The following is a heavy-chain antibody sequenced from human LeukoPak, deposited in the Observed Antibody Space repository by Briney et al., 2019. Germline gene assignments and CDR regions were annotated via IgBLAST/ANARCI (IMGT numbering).Heavy chain of an antibody. J-gene: IGHJ3*02. Sequence: SETLSLTCTVSGGSISSYYWSWIRQPPGKGLEWIGYIYYSVSTNYNPSLKSRVTISVDTSKNQFSLKLSSVTAADTAVYYCASQPRYCSGGSCSDAFDIWGQGTMVTVSS. CDR3: ASQPRYCSGGSCSDAFDI. CDR2: IYYSVST. V-gene: IGHV4-59*01. CDR1: GGSISSYY. D-gene: IGHD2-15*01.